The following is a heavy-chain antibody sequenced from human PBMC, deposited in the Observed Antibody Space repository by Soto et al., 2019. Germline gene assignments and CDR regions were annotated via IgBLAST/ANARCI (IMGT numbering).Heavy chain of an antibody. J-gene: IGHJ3*01. CDR1: GFTFIYYW. V-gene: IGHV3-74*01. Sequence: EVQLVESGGGLVRPGGSLRLSCAASGFTFIYYWMHWVGQAPGKGLVWVSRIHRDGSSTTYADFVKGRFIISRDNARNAVDLQMNSVRVEDTAVYYCARGDRGAFDLWGQGTVVTVSS. D-gene: IGHD1-26*01. CDR2: IHRDGSST. CDR3: ARGDRGAFDL.